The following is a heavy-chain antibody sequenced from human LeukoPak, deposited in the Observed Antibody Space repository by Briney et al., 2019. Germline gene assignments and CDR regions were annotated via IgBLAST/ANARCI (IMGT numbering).Heavy chain of an antibody. CDR2: ISNTGGNT. CDR1: GFTFTTYA. V-gene: IGHV3-23*01. D-gene: IGHD3-3*01. J-gene: IGHJ3*02. Sequence: GGSLRLSCAASGFTFTTYAMTWVRQAPGKGLEWVSAISNTGGNTYYADSVKGRFTISRDNSKNTLYLQMNSLRAEDTAVYYCAKDGGIWGQGTMVTVSS. CDR3: AKDGGI.